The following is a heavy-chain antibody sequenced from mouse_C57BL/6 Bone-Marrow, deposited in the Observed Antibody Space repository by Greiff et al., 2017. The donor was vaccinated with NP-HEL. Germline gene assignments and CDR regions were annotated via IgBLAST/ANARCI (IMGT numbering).Heavy chain of an antibody. Sequence: EVKLQQSGPELVKPGASVKISCKASGYTFTDYYMNWVKQSHGKSLEWIGDINPNNGGTSYNQKFKGKATLTVDKSSSTAYMELRSLTSEDSAVYYCARDYYGSSSFAYWGQGTLVTVSA. CDR1: GYTFTDYY. V-gene: IGHV1-26*01. CDR2: INPNNGGT. D-gene: IGHD1-1*01. J-gene: IGHJ3*01. CDR3: ARDYYGSSSFAY.